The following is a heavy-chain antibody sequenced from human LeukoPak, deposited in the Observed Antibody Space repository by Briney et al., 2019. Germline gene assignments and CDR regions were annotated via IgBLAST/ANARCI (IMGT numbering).Heavy chain of an antibody. D-gene: IGHD4-17*01. J-gene: IGHJ4*02. CDR3: ARGGGGYGDYGYYFDY. Sequence: GGSLRLSCAASGFTFSSYSMNWVRQAPGKGLEWVSYISSSSSTIYYADSVKGRFTISRDNAKNSLYLQMNSLRAEDTAVYCCARGGGGYGDYGYYFDYWGQGTLVTVSS. CDR1: GFTFSSYS. V-gene: IGHV3-48*01. CDR2: ISSSSSTI.